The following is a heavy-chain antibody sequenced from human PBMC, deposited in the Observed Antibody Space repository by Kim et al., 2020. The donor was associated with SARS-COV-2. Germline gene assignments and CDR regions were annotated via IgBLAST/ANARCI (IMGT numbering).Heavy chain of an antibody. J-gene: IGHJ4*02. CDR2: INLDGSVE. CDR3: APSTKWALDH. Sequence: GGSLRLSCTASGFTFRNYWMTWVRQAPGKGLEWVANINLDGSVEQYVDSVKGRFTITRDNTKNSVYLQMQSLRFEDTAAYHFAPSTKWALDHWGPGTLV. V-gene: IGHV3-7*03. D-gene: IGHD1-1*01. CDR1: GFTFRNYW.